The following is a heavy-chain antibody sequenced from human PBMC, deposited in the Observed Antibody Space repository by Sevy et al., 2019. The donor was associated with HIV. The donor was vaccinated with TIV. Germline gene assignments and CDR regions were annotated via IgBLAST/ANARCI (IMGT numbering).Heavy chain of an antibody. CDR1: GGSISRSSYY. CDR2: IYSTGST. J-gene: IGHJ2*01. CDR3: ATPRGSDWYEGTGGYFDL. V-gene: IGHV4-39*01. D-gene: IGHD6-19*01. Sequence: SETLSLTCTVSGGSISRSSYYWGWIRQPPGKGLEWIGSIYSTGSTSYNPSLKSRVTLSVDTSKNQFSLKLDSVSAADTAVYYCATPRGSDWYEGTGGYFDLWGRGALDTVSS.